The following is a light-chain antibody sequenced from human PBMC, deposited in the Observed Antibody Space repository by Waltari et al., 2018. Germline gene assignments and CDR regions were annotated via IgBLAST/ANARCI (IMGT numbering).Light chain of an antibody. V-gene: IGLV2-23*02. CDR3: CSYSGSHMV. CDR1: SSDVGSFKL. CDR2: DVN. Sequence: QSALTQPASVSGSPGPTITISCTGTSSDVGSFKLFSWYQQSPGKAPKVIIYDVNQRPSGVSDRFSGSKSGNTATLTISGLQAEDEADYHCCSYSGSHMVFGGGTRLTV. J-gene: IGLJ3*02.